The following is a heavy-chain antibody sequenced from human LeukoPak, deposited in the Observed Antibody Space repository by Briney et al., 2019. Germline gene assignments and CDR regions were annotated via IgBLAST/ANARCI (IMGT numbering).Heavy chain of an antibody. CDR3: AKDGFSSSWYNWFDP. CDR1: GFTFSNYA. Sequence: GGSLILSCAASGFTFSNYAMSWVRQAPGKGLEWVSAISGSGCSTYYADSVKGRFTISRDNSKNTLYLQMNSLRAEDTALYYCAKDGFSSSWYNWFDPWGQGTLVTVSS. D-gene: IGHD6-13*01. J-gene: IGHJ5*02. CDR2: ISGSGCST. V-gene: IGHV3-23*01.